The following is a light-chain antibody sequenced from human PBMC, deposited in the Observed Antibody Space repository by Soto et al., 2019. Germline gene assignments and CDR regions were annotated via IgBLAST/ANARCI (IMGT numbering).Light chain of an antibody. V-gene: IGKV1-5*03. CDR2: KAS. CDR1: QSISTW. CDR3: QQYNGYPHT. Sequence: DIQMTQSPSTLSASVGDRVTITCRASQSISTWLAWYQQKPGKAPKLLIYKASSLRNGVPSRFSGSGSGTEFTLTXYSLQXDDFASYYCQQYNGYPHTFGQGTKLEIK. J-gene: IGKJ2*01.